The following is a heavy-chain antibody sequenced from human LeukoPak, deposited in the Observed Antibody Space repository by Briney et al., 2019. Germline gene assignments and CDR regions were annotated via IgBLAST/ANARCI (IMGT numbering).Heavy chain of an antibody. CDR2: IGAYNGNT. J-gene: IGHJ4*02. V-gene: IGHV1-18*01. CDR3: ARAETGYCTNGVCYTNDY. CDR1: GYTFTSYG. D-gene: IGHD2-8*01. Sequence: GASVKVSCKASGYTFTSYGISWVRQAPGQGLEWMGWIGAYNGNTNYAQKLQGRVTITTDTSTSTAYMELRSLRSDDTAVYYCARAETGYCTNGVCYTNDYWGQGTLVTVSS.